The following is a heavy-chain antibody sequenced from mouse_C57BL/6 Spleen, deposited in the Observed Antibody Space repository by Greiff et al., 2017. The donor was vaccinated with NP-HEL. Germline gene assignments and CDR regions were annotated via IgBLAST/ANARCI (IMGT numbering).Heavy chain of an antibody. CDR2: FYPGSGSI. J-gene: IGHJ4*01. CDR1: GYTFTEYT. Sequence: LMKPGASVKLSCKASGYTFTEYTIHWVKQRSGQGLEWIGWFYPGSGSIKYNEKFKDKATLTADKSSSTVYMELSRLTSEDSAVYFCARHEGHLLRNYYAMDYWGQGTSVTVSS. D-gene: IGHD2-1*01. V-gene: IGHV1-62-2*01. CDR3: ARHEGHLLRNYYAMDY.